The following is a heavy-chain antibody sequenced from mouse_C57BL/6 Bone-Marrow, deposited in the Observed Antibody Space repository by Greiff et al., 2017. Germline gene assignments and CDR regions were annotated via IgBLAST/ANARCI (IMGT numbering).Heavy chain of an antibody. Sequence: QVQLQQSGAELVRPGASVTLSCKASGYTFTDYEMHWVKQTPVHGLEWIGAIDPETGGTAYNQKFKGKAILTADKSSSTAYMELRSLTSEASAVYYCTRSSHYDGSSHWYFDVWGTGTTVTVSS. D-gene: IGHD1-1*01. CDR3: TRSSHYDGSSHWYFDV. V-gene: IGHV1-15*01. CDR1: GYTFTDYE. J-gene: IGHJ1*03. CDR2: IDPETGGT.